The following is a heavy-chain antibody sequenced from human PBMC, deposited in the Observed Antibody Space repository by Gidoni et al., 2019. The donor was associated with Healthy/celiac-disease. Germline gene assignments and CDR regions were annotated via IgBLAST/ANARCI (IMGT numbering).Heavy chain of an antibody. J-gene: IGHJ1*01. Sequence: QVQLQESGPGLVKPSETLSLTCAVSGYSISSGYYWGWIRQPPGKGLEWIGSIYHSGSTYYNPSLKSRVTISVDTSKNQFSLKLSSVTAADTAVYYCARVGWSEYFQHWGQGTLVTVSS. D-gene: IGHD3-3*01. V-gene: IGHV4-38-2*01. CDR1: GYSISSGYY. CDR2: IYHSGST. CDR3: ARVGWSEYFQH.